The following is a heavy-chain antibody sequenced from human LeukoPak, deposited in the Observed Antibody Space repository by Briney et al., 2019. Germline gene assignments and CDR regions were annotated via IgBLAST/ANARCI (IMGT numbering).Heavy chain of an antibody. J-gene: IGHJ6*02. CDR1: GFTFSSYS. D-gene: IGHD2-2*01. CDR3: ARERRYCSSTSCYRDYYYYYGMDV. CDR2: ISSGSSFI. V-gene: IGHV3-21*01. Sequence: GGSLRLSCAASGFTFSSYSMNWVRQAPGKGLEWVSSISSGSSFIYYAGSMEGRFTISRDNAKNSLYLQMNSLRAEDTAVYYCARERRYCSSTSCYRDYYYYYGMDVWGQGTTVTVSS.